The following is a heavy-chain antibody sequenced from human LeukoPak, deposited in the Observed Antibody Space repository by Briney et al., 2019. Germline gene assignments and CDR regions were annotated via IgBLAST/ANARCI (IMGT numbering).Heavy chain of an antibody. CDR2: IHYSGRT. CDR3: AKHEGTAGPFDS. V-gene: IGHV4-59*08. Sequence: PSETLSLTCTVPGDSIRSYHWSWIRQPPGKGLEWIGHIHYSGRTNYNPSLRSRVTISVDTSKNQFSLKLTSVTAADTAVYYCAKHEGTAGPFDSWGQGTLVTVSS. J-gene: IGHJ4*02. D-gene: IGHD6-13*01. CDR1: GDSIRSYH.